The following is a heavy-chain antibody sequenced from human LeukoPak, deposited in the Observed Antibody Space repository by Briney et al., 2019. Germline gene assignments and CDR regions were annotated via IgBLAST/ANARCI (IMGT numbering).Heavy chain of an antibody. CDR1: GFTSSSYA. Sequence: GGSPRLSCAASGFTSSSYAMSWVRQAPGKGLEWVAVISYDGSNKYYADSVKGRFTISRDNSKNTLYLQMNSLRAEDTAVYYCANGGGAYCSGGSCYLSRGQGTMVTVSS. CDR3: ANGGGAYCSGGSCYLS. V-gene: IGHV3-30*18. D-gene: IGHD2-15*01. J-gene: IGHJ3*01. CDR2: ISYDGSNK.